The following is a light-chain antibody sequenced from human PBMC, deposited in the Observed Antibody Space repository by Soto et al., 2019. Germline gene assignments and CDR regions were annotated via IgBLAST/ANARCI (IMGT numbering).Light chain of an antibody. CDR1: QSVSSS. CDR2: GAS. J-gene: IGKJ1*01. V-gene: IGKV3-15*01. CDR3: QQYDNSPRT. Sequence: EIVMTQSPATLSLSPGERATLSCRASQSVSSSLAWYQLKPGQAPRLLIYGASSRATGIPARFSGSGSGTDFTLTIGSLQSEDFAVYYCQQYDNSPRTFGQGTKVEIK.